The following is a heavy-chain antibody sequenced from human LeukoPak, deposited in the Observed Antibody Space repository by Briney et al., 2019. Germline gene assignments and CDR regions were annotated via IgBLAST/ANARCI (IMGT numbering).Heavy chain of an antibody. V-gene: IGHV4-59*01. CDR3: AIEVSSRWYVYWFDP. CDR2: IYYSGST. J-gene: IGHJ5*02. D-gene: IGHD6-13*01. Sequence: SETLSLTCTVSGGSISSYYWSWIRQPPGKGLEWIGYIYYSGSTNYNPSLKSRVTISVDTSKNQFSLKLSSVTAADTAVYYCAIEVSSRWYVYWFDPWGQGTLVTVSS. CDR1: GGSISSYY.